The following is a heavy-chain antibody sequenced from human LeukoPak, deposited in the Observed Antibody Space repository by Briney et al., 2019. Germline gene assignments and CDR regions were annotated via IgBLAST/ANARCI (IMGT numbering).Heavy chain of an antibody. CDR1: GFTFSGSA. Sequence: PGGSLRLSCAASGFTFSGSAVHWVRQSSGKGLEWVGHIDKKDNLYATAYAESVKGRFPISRDDSKDTAFLHMDSLKTEDTALYYCTRDRGTYNWFDPWGQGALVTVSS. CDR2: IDKKDNLYAT. J-gene: IGHJ5*02. D-gene: IGHD2-15*01. V-gene: IGHV3-73*01. CDR3: TRDRGTYNWFDP.